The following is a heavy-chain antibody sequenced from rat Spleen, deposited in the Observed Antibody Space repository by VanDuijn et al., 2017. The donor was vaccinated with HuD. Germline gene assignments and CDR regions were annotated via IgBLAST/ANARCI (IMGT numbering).Heavy chain of an antibody. CDR1: GFTFSNFY. V-gene: IGHV5-25*01. Sequence: EVQLVESGGGLVQPGRSMKLSCAASGFTFSNFYMAWVRQAPTKGLEWVASISTGGGHPYYRDSVKGRFSSSRDDARSTLYLQMDSLRSEDTATYYCARQGRNYYSSYISLYVMDAWGQGASVTVSS. J-gene: IGHJ4*01. CDR3: ARQGRNYYSSYISLYVMDA. D-gene: IGHD1-2*01. CDR2: ISTGGGHP.